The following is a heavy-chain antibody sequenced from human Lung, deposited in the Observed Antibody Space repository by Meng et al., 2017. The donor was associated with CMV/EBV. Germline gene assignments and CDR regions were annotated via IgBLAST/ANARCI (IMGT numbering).Heavy chain of an antibody. Sequence: QVQLVQSGAEVKKTGASAKVSCKASGYTFTKYYIHWVRQAPGQGLEWVGLINPNDGSTAYGQTFQGRVNMTSDTSTTTVYMELNSLRSDDTAVYYCARDGDDTSAFYSALKYYSDFWGQGTLVTVSS. CDR1: GYTFTKYY. CDR2: INPNDGST. CDR3: ARDGDDTSAFYSALKYYSDF. D-gene: IGHD3-22*01. J-gene: IGHJ4*02. V-gene: IGHV1-46*01.